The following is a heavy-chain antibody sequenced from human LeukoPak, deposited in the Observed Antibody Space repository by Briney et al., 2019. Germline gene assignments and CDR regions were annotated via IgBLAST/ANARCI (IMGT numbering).Heavy chain of an antibody. CDR1: GFTFSSYS. CDR2: ISSSSSYI. Sequence: PGGSLRLSCAASGFTFSSYSMNWVRQAPGKGLEWVSSISSSSSYIYYADSVKGRFTISRDNAKNSLYLQMNSLRAEDTAVYYCARDGLLWFGDSRTDFWGQGTLVTVSS. V-gene: IGHV3-21*01. D-gene: IGHD3-10*01. J-gene: IGHJ4*02. CDR3: ARDGLLWFGDSRTDF.